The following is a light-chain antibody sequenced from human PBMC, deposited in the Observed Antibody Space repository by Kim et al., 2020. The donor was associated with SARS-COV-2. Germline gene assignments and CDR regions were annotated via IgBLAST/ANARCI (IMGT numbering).Light chain of an antibody. CDR1: SSDVGGYNY. Sequence: GQSITIACTGTSSDVGGYNYVTWYQQHPGKAPKLMIYDVSNRPSGVSYRFSGSKSGNTASLTISGLQAEDEADYYCSSYTSSSTYGFGTGTKVTVL. V-gene: IGLV2-14*03. CDR2: DVS. CDR3: SSYTSSSTYG. J-gene: IGLJ1*01.